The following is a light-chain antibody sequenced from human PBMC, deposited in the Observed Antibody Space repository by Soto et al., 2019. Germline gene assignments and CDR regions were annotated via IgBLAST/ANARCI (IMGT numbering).Light chain of an antibody. J-gene: IGKJ1*01. CDR3: QQYNSYPWT. CDR1: QSISTW. CDR2: DAS. V-gene: IGKV1-5*01. Sequence: IQLNQSPSAVSASVRDRVSITCRASQSISTWLAWYQQKPGKAHKLLIYDASSLESGVPSRFSGSGSGTEFTLTISSLQPDDFANYYCQQYNSYPWTFGPGGKVAIK.